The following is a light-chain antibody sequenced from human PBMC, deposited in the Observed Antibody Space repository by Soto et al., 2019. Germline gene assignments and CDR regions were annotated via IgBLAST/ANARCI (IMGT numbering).Light chain of an antibody. V-gene: IGLV1-40*01. J-gene: IGLJ3*02. CDR2: GNR. CDR3: QAYDYSLTAFV. CDR1: NSNLGAGYD. Sequence: QTVVTQPPSGSGAPGQRVTISCTGNNSNLGAGYDVHWYQQLPGAAPKLVIFGNRNRPSGVPERFSGSKSGTSASLAITGLQAEDEADYYCQAYDYSLTAFVFGGGTKLTVL.